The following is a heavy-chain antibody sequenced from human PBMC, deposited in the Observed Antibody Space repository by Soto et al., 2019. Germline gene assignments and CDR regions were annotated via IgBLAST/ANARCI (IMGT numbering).Heavy chain of an antibody. CDR3: ARQRRIMITFGGVIPPYYYYMDV. D-gene: IGHD3-16*02. J-gene: IGHJ6*03. V-gene: IGHV5-51*01. CDR1: GYSFTSYW. Sequence: GESLKISCKGSGYSFTSYWIGWVRQMPGKGLEWMGIIYPGDSDTRYSPSFQGQVTISADKSISTAYLQWSSLKASDTAMYYCARQRRIMITFGGVIPPYYYYMDVWGKGTTVTVSS. CDR2: IYPGDSDT.